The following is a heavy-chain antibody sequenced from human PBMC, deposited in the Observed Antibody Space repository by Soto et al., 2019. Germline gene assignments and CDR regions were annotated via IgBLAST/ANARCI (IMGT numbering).Heavy chain of an antibody. CDR1: GFTFRGYW. J-gene: IGHJ6*02. CDR3: THCRGESCHGGYFGMDV. CDR2: INSDGTTT. V-gene: IGHV3-74*01. Sequence: LRLSCGGSGFTFRGYWMHWVRQSPGKGLVWVSRINSDGTTTAYADSVKGRFTISRDNSKNTLFLQMTSLRADDTAVYYCTHCRGESCHGGYFGMDVWGQGTTVTVSS. D-gene: IGHD2-15*01.